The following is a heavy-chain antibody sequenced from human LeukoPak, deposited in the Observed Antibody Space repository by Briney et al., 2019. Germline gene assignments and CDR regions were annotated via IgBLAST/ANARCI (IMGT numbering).Heavy chain of an antibody. Sequence: ASVKVSCKVSGYTLTELSMHWVRQAPGKGLEWMGGSDPEDGETIYAQKFQGRVTMTEDTSTDTAHMELSSLRSEDTAVYYCARTLRSGYYYPSLDYWGQGTLVTVSS. V-gene: IGHV1-24*01. CDR3: ARTLRSGYYYPSLDY. D-gene: IGHD3-22*01. CDR1: GYTLTELS. J-gene: IGHJ4*02. CDR2: SDPEDGET.